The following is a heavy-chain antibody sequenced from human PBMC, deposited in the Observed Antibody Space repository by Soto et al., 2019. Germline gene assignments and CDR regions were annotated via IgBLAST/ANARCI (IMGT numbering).Heavy chain of an antibody. CDR1: GFIFSTYG. CDR2: ISYDGSNE. J-gene: IGHJ4*02. Sequence: QVQLVQSGGGVVQPGRSLRLSCVASGFIFSTYGMHWVRQVPGKGLEWVAHISYDGSNEYYADSVKGRFTVSRDNAKNTLDLQMNDLKTEDTALYYCTKEYIVGTTWGYFESWGQGALVIVSS. CDR3: TKEYIVGTTWGYFES. D-gene: IGHD1-1*01. V-gene: IGHV3-30*18.